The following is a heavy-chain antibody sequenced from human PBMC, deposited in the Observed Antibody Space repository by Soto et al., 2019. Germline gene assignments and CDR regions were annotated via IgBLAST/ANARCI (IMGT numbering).Heavy chain of an antibody. D-gene: IGHD6-13*01. CDR1: GFTFSDYY. CDR2: INNSSSYT. Sequence: QVQLVESGGGLVKPGGSLRLSCAASGFTFSDYYMSWIRQAPGKGLEWISYINNSSSYTNYADSVKGRFTISRDNAKNSLYLQMNSLRAEDTAVYYCARTIAAAGGRRYFDLWGRGTLVTVPS. V-gene: IGHV3-11*05. CDR3: ARTIAAAGGRRYFDL. J-gene: IGHJ2*01.